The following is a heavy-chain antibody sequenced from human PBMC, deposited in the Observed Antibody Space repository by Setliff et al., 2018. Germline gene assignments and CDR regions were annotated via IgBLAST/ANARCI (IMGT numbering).Heavy chain of an antibody. CDR2: IKQDDRPT. D-gene: IGHD6-19*01. CDR3: ARDRLGNSGWFDFDF. V-gene: IGHV3-7*01. J-gene: IGHJ4*02. Sequence: GGSLRLSCAASGFTFNTYWMTWVRQAPGKGLEWVANIKQDDRPTYYADSVKGRFTISRDNSRNTLYLQMNSLGPEDTAVYYCARDRLGNSGWFDFDFWGQGTLVTVSS. CDR1: GFTFNTYW.